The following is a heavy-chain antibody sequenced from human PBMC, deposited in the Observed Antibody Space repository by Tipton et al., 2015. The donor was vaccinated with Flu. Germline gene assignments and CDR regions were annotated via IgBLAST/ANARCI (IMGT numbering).Heavy chain of an antibody. D-gene: IGHD4-11*01. Sequence: TLSLTCTVSGGSISNGNYYWSWIRQPPGKGLEWIGYIYYSGSTYYSPSLKSRATISIDKSKNQFSLKLSSVTAADTAVYYCARRDYSNYVSDPKNCFDPWGQGILVTVSS. J-gene: IGHJ5*02. CDR1: GGSISNGNYY. CDR3: ARRDYSNYVSDPKNCFDP. CDR2: IYYSGST. V-gene: IGHV4-30-4*01.